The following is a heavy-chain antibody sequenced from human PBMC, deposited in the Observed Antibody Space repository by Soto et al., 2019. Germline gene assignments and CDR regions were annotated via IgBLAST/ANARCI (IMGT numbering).Heavy chain of an antibody. CDR1: GFTVSSNY. CDR2: IYSGGST. D-gene: IGHD2-2*01. V-gene: IGHV3-53*01. J-gene: IGHJ6*02. Sequence: GGSLRLSCAAFGFTVSSNYMSWVRQAPGKGLEWVSVIYSGGSTYYADSVKGRFTISRDNSKNTLYLQMNSLRAEDTAVYYCARNLQRLYCISTSCYYYYYGMDVWGQGTTVTVSS. CDR3: ARNLQRLYCISTSCYYYYYGMDV.